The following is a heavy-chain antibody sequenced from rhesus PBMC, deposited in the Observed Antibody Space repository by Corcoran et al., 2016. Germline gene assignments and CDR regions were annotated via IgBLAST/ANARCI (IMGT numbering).Heavy chain of an antibody. Sequence: QVQLVQSGAEVKKPGASVKVSCKASGFTFGSYAINWVRQAPGQGLEWMGVIIPLVGITNYAEKDQGRVTSTADTSTRTAYMELSSLRSEDTAVYYCARSLPVLQLLDWLLSYGLDSWGQGVVVTVSS. J-gene: IGHJ6*01. V-gene: IGHV1-198*02. CDR2: IIPLVGIT. CDR3: ARSLPVLQLLDWLLSYGLDS. CDR1: GFTFGSYA. D-gene: IGHD3-3*01.